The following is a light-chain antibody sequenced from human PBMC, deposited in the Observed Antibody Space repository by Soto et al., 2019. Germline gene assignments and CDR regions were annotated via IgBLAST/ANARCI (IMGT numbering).Light chain of an antibody. J-gene: IGKJ3*01. CDR3: KHHNNQPVT. CDR1: QYVSSN. CDR2: GAS. Sequence: EVVMTQSPAILSVSPGERVTLSCVAGQYVSSNLAWYQQKPGQAPRLLIYGASTRATGIPARFSGSGSGVEFTPTIGSLKYEDFAVYYSKHHNNQPVTFGPGTKVHIK. V-gene: IGKV3-15*01.